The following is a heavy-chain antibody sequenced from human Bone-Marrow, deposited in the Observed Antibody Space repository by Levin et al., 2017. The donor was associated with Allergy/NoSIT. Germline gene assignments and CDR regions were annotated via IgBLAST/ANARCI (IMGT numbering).Heavy chain of an antibody. D-gene: IGHD3-22*01. CDR2: IYSGGST. V-gene: IGHV3-53*01. J-gene: IGHJ4*02. CDR1: GFIVSSNY. CDR3: ARKTDGSGSGDY. Sequence: GGSLRLSCAASGFIVSSNYMSWVRQAPGKGLECVSVIYSGGSTYYADSVKGRFTISRDSSKNTLYLQMNSLRAEDTAVYYCARKTDGSGSGDYWGQGTLVTVSS.